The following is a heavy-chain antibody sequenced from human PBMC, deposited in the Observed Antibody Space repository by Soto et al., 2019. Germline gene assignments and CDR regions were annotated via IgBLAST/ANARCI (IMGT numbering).Heavy chain of an antibody. CDR2: IKTKTEGEAT. V-gene: IGHV3-15*07. CDR1: DFTISNAW. D-gene: IGHD2-15*01. CDR3: TTGSVEGV. Sequence: EVHLVESGGGLVKPGGSLRLSCAASDFTISNAWMNWVRQAPGKGLEWVGRIKTKTEGEATDYAAPLKGRFTISRDDSKNTLFQQMNSPKTEDTAVYYCTTGSVEGVWGQGATVTVSS. J-gene: IGHJ6*02.